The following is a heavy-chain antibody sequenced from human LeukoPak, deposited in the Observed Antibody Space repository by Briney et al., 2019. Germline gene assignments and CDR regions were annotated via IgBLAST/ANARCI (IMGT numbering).Heavy chain of an antibody. CDR3: ARSGYAYCGGDCSNVPFDY. V-gene: IGHV1-69*01. D-gene: IGHD2-21*01. J-gene: IGHJ4*02. CDR2: IIPIFGTA. CDR1: GGTFSSYA. Sequence: SVKVSCKASGGTFSSYAISWVRQAPGQGLEWMGGIIPIFGTANYAQKFQGRVTITADESTSTAYMELSSLRSEDTAVYYCARSGYAYCGGDCSNVPFDYWGQGTLVSVSS.